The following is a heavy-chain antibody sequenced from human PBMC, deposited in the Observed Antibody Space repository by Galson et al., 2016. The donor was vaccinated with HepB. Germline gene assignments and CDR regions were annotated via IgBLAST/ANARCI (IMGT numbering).Heavy chain of an antibody. J-gene: IGHJ5*02. CDR2: IYQTGST. D-gene: IGHD3-10*01. Sequence: SETLSLTCTVSGVSIGSDIWWSWVRQSPGKGLEWIGEIYQTGSTTYNPSFQRRVTIPIDKSKNDFSLNLNSVTAADSAIYYCATQKFGFRVTESWGQGTQVTVSP. CDR1: GVSIGSDIW. V-gene: IGHV4-4*02. CDR3: ATQKFGFRVTES.